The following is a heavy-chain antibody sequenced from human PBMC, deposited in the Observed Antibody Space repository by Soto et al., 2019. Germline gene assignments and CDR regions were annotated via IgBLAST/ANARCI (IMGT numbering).Heavy chain of an antibody. CDR3: ARDSGFSCPGMDV. CDR1: GYTFTGYY. Sequence: ASVKVSCKASGYTFTGYYMHWVRHSPGQGLEWMGWINPNSGGTNYAQKFQGWVTMTRDTSISTAYMEQSRLRSDDTAVYYCARDSGFSCPGMDVWGQGTTVTGSS. J-gene: IGHJ6*02. D-gene: IGHD2-15*01. V-gene: IGHV1-2*04. CDR2: INPNSGGT.